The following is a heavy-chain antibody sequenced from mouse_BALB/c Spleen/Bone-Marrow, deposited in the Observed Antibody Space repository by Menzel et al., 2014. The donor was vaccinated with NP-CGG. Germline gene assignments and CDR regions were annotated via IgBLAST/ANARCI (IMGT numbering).Heavy chain of an antibody. J-gene: IGHJ3*01. CDR1: GYTFTSYW. V-gene: IGHV1-7*01. CDR3: ARDDYDAIAY. D-gene: IGHD2-4*01. Sequence: QVQLQQPGAELAKPGASVKMSCKASGYTFTSYWMHWVKQRPGQGLGWIGYINPSTGYTEYNQKFKDKATLTAVKSSTTAYMQLRSLTSEDSAVYYCARDDYDAIAYWGQGTLVTVSA. CDR2: INPSTGYT.